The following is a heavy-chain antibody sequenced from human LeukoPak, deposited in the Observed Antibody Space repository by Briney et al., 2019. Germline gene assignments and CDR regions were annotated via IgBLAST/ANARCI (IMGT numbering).Heavy chain of an antibody. D-gene: IGHD3-10*01. CDR3: AREAFQFGQYYLDY. CDR2: INREGNDT. CDR1: GFTFNSHW. Sequence: PGGSLRLSCGASGFTFNSHWMHWVRQAPGKGLVWVSRINREGNDTIYADSVKGRFTISRDNAKNTLYLQMTSLRAEDTALYYCAREAFQFGQYYLDYWGQGTPVTVSS. V-gene: IGHV3-74*01. J-gene: IGHJ4*02.